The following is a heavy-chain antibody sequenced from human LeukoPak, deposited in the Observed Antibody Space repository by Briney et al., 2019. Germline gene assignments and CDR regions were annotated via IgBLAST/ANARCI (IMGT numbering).Heavy chain of an antibody. V-gene: IGHV3-21*01. J-gene: IGHJ4*02. D-gene: IGHD5-24*01. CDR1: GFTFSSYG. CDR3: ARGGWLQFYFDY. CDR2: ISSSSSYI. Sequence: GGSLRLSCAASGFTFSSYGMHWVRQAPGKGLEWVSSISSSSSYIYYADSVKGRFTISRDNAKNSLYLQMNSLRAEDTAVYYCARGGWLQFYFDYWGQGTLVTVSS.